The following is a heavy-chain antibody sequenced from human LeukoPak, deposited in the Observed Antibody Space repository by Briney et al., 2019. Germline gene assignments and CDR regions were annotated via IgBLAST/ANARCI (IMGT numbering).Heavy chain of an antibody. V-gene: IGHV4-34*01. CDR2: INHSGST. Sequence: PSETLSLTCAVYGGSFSGYYWSWIRQPPGKGLEWIGEINHSGSTNYNPSLKSRVTISVDTSKNQFSLRLRSVTAADTAVYYCVSPYFDFWGQGTLVTVSS. CDR1: GGSFSGYY. CDR3: VSPYFDF. J-gene: IGHJ4*02.